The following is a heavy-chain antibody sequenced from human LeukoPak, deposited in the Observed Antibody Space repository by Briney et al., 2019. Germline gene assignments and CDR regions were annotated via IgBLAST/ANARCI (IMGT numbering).Heavy chain of an antibody. J-gene: IGHJ6*03. V-gene: IGHV3-74*01. D-gene: IGHD1-26*01. CDR1: GFTFSSYW. Sequence: GGSLSLSCAASGFTFSSYWMHWVRQAPGKGLVWVSRINSDGSSTSYADSVKGRFTISRDNAKNTLYLQMNSLRAEDTAVYYCARENRHYKVGATNRDYYYYMDVWGEGTTVTVSS. CDR3: ARENRHYKVGATNRDYYYYMDV. CDR2: INSDGSST.